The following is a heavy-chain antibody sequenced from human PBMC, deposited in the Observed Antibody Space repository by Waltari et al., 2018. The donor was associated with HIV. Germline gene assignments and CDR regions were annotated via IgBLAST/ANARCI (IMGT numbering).Heavy chain of an antibody. J-gene: IGHJ6*02. CDR1: GFAFKTFA. Sequence: QVQLVESGGGVVQPGGSLRLSCAASGFAFKTFAMPWVGQAPGKGLEWVAVISYDGDQYYADSVKGRFTISRDNSKKSLFLQMSSLRPEDSAVYYCAKVAGRSGSYSHYYYGMDVWGQGTTVTVS. CDR3: AKVAGRSGSYSHYYYGMDV. CDR2: ISYDGDQ. V-gene: IGHV3-30*18. D-gene: IGHD1-26*01.